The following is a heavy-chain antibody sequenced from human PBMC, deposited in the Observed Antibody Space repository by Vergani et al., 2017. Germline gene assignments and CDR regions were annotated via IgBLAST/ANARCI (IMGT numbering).Heavy chain of an antibody. CDR2: IYPGDSDT. CDR3: ARQSSSCYDWEYFDY. J-gene: IGHJ4*02. CDR1: GYSFTSYW. Sequence: EVQLVQSGAEVKKPGESLKISCKGSGYSFTSYWIVWVRQKPGKGLEWMGIIYPGDSDTRYSPSFQGQVTMSADKSISTAYLQWSSLKASDTAMYYCARQSSSCYDWEYFDYWGQGTLVTVSS. D-gene: IGHD5-12*01. V-gene: IGHV5-51*01.